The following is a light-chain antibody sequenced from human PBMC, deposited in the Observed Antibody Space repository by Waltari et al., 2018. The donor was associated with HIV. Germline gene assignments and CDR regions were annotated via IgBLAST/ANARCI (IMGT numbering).Light chain of an antibody. CDR1: QSVSSSS. J-gene: IGKJ4*01. Sequence: EIVLTQSPGTLSLSPGERATLSCRASQSVSSSSLAWYQQKPGQAPRVLIYGASSRATGIPDRFSGSGSGTDFTLTISRLEPEDFAVYYCQQYGSSPGFGGGTKVEIK. CDR3: QQYGSSPG. CDR2: GAS. V-gene: IGKV3-20*01.